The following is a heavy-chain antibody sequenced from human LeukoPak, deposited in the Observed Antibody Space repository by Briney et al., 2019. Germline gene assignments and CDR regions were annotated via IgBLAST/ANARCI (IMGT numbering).Heavy chain of an antibody. CDR2: ISSSSSYI. Sequence: GGSLRLSCAASGFTFSSYSMNWVRQAPGKGLEWVSSISSSSSYIYYADSVKGRFTISRDNAKNSLYLQMNSLRAEDTAVYYCARDLGYTAMVPDAFDIWGQGTMVTVSS. CDR3: ARDLGYTAMVPDAFDI. D-gene: IGHD5-18*01. V-gene: IGHV3-21*01. CDR1: GFTFSSYS. J-gene: IGHJ3*02.